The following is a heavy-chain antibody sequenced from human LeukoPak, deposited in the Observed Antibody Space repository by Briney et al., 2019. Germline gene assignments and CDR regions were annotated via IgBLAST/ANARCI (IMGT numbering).Heavy chain of an antibody. Sequence: ASVKVSCKASGYTFISYYIHWVRQAPGQGLEWMGMINPSDGSTSYAQKFQGRVTMTTDTSTSTAYMELRSLRSDDTAVYYCARDDPRNAFDIWGQGTMVTVSS. CDR3: ARDDPRNAFDI. J-gene: IGHJ3*02. CDR2: INPSDGST. CDR1: GYTFISYY. V-gene: IGHV1-46*01.